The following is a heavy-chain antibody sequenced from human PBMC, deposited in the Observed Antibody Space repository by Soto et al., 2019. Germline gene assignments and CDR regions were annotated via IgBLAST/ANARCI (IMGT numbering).Heavy chain of an antibody. CDR2: INPQSGAT. CDR3: VYYCAKSNYGGDDYFQYGLDV. Sequence: GASVKVSCKASGHRFTGYGLHSVRQPPGQGLQWMGWINPQSGATDYAQKFQGRVTTRREMSTNTAYLELSGLRSDDTADDTAVYYCAKSNYGGDDYFQYGLDVWGQGTTVTVSS. D-gene: IGHD2-21*02. CDR1: GHRFTGYG. J-gene: IGHJ6*02. V-gene: IGHV1-2*02.